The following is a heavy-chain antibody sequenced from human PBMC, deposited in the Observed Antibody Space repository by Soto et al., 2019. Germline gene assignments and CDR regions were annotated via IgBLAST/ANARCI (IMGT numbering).Heavy chain of an antibody. CDR1: GFIFSTYN. J-gene: IGHJ4*02. D-gene: IGHD1-26*01. V-gene: IGHV3-21*01. CDR2: INGRGNYI. CDR3: AREDGIVGATSAFDY. Sequence: EVQVLESGGGLVQPGGSLRLSCVASGFIFSTYNMNWVRQAPGKGLEWVSSINGRGNYIYYTDAVKGRFTISRDNAKTSLYLQMNSLRAEDTAVYYCAREDGIVGATSAFDYWGQGTLVTVSS.